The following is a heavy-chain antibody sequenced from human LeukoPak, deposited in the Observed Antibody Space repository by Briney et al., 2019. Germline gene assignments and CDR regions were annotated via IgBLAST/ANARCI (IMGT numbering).Heavy chain of an antibody. V-gene: IGHV3-74*01. CDR2: VNRGGSSK. Sequence: PGGSVTLSCAASGFTFSHYWMQWVRQAPGKGLVWVTRVNRGGSSKCYEDCVRGRLTISRDTATNTPPRKMNSLRAEDTAVYYCARDRSISAAGDTCWGQGTPVTVSS. CDR3: ARDRSISAAGDTC. CDR1: GFTFSHYW. D-gene: IGHD6-13*01. J-gene: IGHJ4*02.